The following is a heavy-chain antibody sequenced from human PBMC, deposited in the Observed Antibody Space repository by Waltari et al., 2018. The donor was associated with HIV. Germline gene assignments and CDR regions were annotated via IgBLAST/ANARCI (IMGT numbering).Heavy chain of an antibody. D-gene: IGHD3-3*01. CDR2: INPSGTA. V-gene: IGHV4-34*02. CDR1: RASFNDHS. CDR3: ARTTLQWSLTNSDFWTGHPDHYSTLDA. Sequence: QVQLQQWGTGLLKPSGTLSLTCAVYRASFNDHSWAWIPPAPLTGLQWLGEINPSGTAVYTKSLQGRLTISRDASKNQFSLNLKSVTAADTAVYFCARTTLQWSLTNSDFWTGHPDHYSTLDAWGQGTTVFVSS. J-gene: IGHJ6*02.